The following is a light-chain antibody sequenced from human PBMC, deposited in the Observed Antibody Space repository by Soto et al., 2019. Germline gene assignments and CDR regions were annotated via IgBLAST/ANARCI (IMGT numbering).Light chain of an antibody. CDR3: MQALQSWT. CDR2: LGS. J-gene: IGKJ1*01. Sequence: DIVMTQSPLSLPLTPGEPASISCRSSQSLLHSNGYNYLDWYLQKPGQSPQLLIYLGSNRASGVPDRFSGSGSGTDFTLKISRVEAEDVGVYYCMQALQSWTFGQGTKV. CDR1: QSLLHSNGYNY. V-gene: IGKV2-28*01.